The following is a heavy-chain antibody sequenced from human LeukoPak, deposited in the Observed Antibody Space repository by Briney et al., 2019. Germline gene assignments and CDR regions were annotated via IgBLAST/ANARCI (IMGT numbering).Heavy chain of an antibody. D-gene: IGHD1-26*01. CDR2: ISGGGSNT. CDR3: AFSRGLKVGHKPIGGY. J-gene: IGHJ4*01. Sequence: GGSLRLSCAASGFTFSSYAMSWVRQAPGKGLEWVSGISGGGSNTYYADSVKGRFAISRDNSENTLYLQMNSLRAEDTAVYYCAFSRGLKVGHKPIGGYWGPAALVTVSS. CDR1: GFTFSSYA. V-gene: IGHV3-23*01.